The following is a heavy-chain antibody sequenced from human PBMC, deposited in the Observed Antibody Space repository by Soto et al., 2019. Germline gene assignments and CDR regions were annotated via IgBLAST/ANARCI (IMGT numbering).Heavy chain of an antibody. V-gene: IGHV1-18*01. J-gene: IGHJ5*02. CDR2: ISAYNGNT. CDR3: ARDPYYYDSSGYYRVWFDP. Sequence: ASVKVSCKASGYTFTSYGISWVRQAPGQGLEWMGWISAYNGNTNYAQKLQGRVTMTTDTSTSTTYMELRSLRSDGTAVYYCARDPYYYDSSGYYRVWFDPWAREPWSPSPQ. D-gene: IGHD3-22*01. CDR1: GYTFTSYG.